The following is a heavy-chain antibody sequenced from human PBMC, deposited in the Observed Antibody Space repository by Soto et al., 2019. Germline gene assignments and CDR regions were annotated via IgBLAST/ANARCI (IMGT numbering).Heavy chain of an antibody. CDR1: GGSISSGGYY. J-gene: IGHJ3*02. CDR2: IYYSGST. V-gene: IGHV4-31*03. CDR3: ARRGYSYNAFDI. Sequence: KPSETLSLTCTVSGGSISSGGYYWSWIRQHPGKGLEWIGYIYYSGSTYYNPSLKSRVTISVDTSKNQFSLKLSSVTAADTAVYYCARRGYSYNAFDIWGQGTMVTVSS. D-gene: IGHD5-18*01.